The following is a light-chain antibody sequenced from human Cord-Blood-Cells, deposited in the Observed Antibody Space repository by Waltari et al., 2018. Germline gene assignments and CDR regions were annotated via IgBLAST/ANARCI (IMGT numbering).Light chain of an antibody. CDR1: QSVSSY. J-gene: IGKJ1*01. CDR2: DSS. CDR3: QQRSNWT. Sequence: EIVLTQSPATLSLSPGERATPSCRASQSVSSYLAWYQQKPGQAPRLLIYDSSNRATGSPARFSGSGSGTDFPLTISSLEPEDFAVYYGQQRSNWTFGQGTKVEIK. V-gene: IGKV3-11*01.